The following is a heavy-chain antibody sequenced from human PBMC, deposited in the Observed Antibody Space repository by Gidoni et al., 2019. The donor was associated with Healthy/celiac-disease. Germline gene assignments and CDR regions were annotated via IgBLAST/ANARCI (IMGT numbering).Heavy chain of an antibody. CDR2: RSGSGGST. V-gene: IGHV3-23*01. Sequence: EVQLLASGGGLVPPGGSLRLSCAAYGLSCSSYDMSWIRPAPGKGLDRVLARSGSGGSTYEADSVKGGCTISRDKSKNTLYLQMNSRRAEDTAVYYWAKEAIVVVQATGAVTTSYYLDYWGQGTRVTVSS. CDR3: AKEAIVVVQATGAVTTSYYLDY. CDR1: GLSCSSYD. D-gene: IGHD2-2*01. J-gene: IGHJ4*02.